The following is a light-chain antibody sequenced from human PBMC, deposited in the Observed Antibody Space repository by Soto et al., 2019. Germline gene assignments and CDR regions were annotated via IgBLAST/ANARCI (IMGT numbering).Light chain of an antibody. J-gene: IGKJ1*01. CDR2: LGS. CDR3: LQALQTPPWT. V-gene: IGKV2-28*01. Sequence: DIVMTQSPLFLPVTPGEPASISCRSSQSLLHSNGYNYLDWYLQKPGQSPQLLIYLGSNRASGVPDRFSGSGSGTDFTLKISRVEAEDVGVYYCLQALQTPPWTFGQATNVEIK. CDR1: QSLLHSNGYNY.